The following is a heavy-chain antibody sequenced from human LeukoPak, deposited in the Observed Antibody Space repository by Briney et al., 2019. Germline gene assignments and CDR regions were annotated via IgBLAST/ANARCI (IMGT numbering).Heavy chain of an antibody. CDR1: GFTLTNYG. CDR3: ARVGDGHSVNYLDL. J-gene: IGHJ5*02. Sequence: GGSLRLSCAASGFTLTNYGMTWVRQAPGKGLEWVLYTSFTTTAVYYADSVEGRFTVSRDKAKNSVYLQMSSLRDEDTAMFYCARVGDGHSVNYLDLWGQGTLVTVSS. CDR2: TSFTTTAV. D-gene: IGHD1-7*01. V-gene: IGHV3-48*02.